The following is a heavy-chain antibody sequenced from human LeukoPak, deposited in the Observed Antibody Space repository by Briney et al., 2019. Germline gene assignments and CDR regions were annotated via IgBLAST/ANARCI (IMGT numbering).Heavy chain of an antibody. CDR3: ARASGGYSSSWGYYYYGMDV. J-gene: IGHJ6*02. CDR1: GGSISSYY. D-gene: IGHD6-13*01. Sequence: PSETLSLTCTVSGGSISSYYWSWIRQPPGKGLEWIGYIYYSGSTNYNPSLKSRVTISVDTSKNQFSLKLSSVTAADTAVYYCARASGGYSSSWGYYYYGMDVWGQGTTVTVSS. CDR2: IYYSGST. V-gene: IGHV4-59*01.